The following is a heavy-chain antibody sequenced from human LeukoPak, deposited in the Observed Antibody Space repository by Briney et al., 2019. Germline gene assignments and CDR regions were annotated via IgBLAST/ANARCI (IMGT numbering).Heavy chain of an antibody. V-gene: IGHV3-23*01. Sequence: GGSLRLSCAASGFTFSNYAMSWVRQAPGKGLEWASAITGSGGNTYYADSVKGRFTISRDNSKNTVFLQMNSLRAEDTAVYYCAKWGDYDVLTGYYVSDYWGQGTLVTVSS. CDR3: AKWGDYDVLTGYYVSDY. J-gene: IGHJ4*02. CDR1: GFTFSNYA. CDR2: ITGSGGNT. D-gene: IGHD3-9*01.